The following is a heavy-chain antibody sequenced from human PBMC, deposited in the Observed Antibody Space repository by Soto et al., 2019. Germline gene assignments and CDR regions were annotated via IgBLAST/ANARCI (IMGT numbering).Heavy chain of an antibody. Sequence: GGSLRLSCAASGFTFSSYAMSWVRQAPGKGLEWVSAFSGSGGSTYYADSVKGRFTISRDNSKNTLYLQMNSLRAEDTAVYYCAKDGIRRPPVAPYYFDYWGQGTLVTVSS. J-gene: IGHJ4*02. CDR1: GFTFSSYA. CDR3: AKDGIRRPPVAPYYFDY. D-gene: IGHD6-19*01. V-gene: IGHV3-23*01. CDR2: FSGSGGST.